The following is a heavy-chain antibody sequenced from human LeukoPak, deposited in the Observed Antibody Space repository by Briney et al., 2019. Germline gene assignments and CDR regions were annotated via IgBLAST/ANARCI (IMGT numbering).Heavy chain of an antibody. V-gene: IGHV4-59*12. CDR1: GGSISSYY. CDR3: ARVYDSSGYPGY. Sequence: SETLSLTCTVSGGSISSYYWSWIRQPPGKGLEWIGEIYHSGSTNYNPSLRSRVTISVDKSKNQFSLKLSSVTAADTAVYYCARVYDSSGYPGYWGQGTLVTVSS. J-gene: IGHJ4*02. CDR2: IYHSGST. D-gene: IGHD3-22*01.